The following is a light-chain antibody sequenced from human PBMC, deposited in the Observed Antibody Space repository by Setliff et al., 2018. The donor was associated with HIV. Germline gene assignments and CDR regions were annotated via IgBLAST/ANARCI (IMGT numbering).Light chain of an antibody. CDR1: SSDVGGYSH. V-gene: IGLV2-14*01. J-gene: IGLJ1*01. CDR2: EVR. CDR3: SSYAITNTLP. Sequence: QSALTQPASVSGSPGQSITISCTGTSSDVGGYSHVSWYQQHPGKAPKLIIYEVRNRPSGLSNRFSGSKSGNTASLTISGLQAEDEADYYCSSYAITNTLPFGTGTKVTVL.